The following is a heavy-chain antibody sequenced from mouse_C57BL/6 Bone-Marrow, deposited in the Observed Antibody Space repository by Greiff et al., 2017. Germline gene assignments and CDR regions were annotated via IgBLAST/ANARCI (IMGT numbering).Heavy chain of an antibody. CDR1: GYTFTSYG. CDR3: ARERYDYDSYWYFDV. V-gene: IGHV1-81*01. D-gene: IGHD2-4*01. J-gene: IGHJ1*03. Sequence: VQLPQSGAELARPGASVKLSCKASGYTFTSYGIRWVKQRTGPGLEWIGEIYPRSGNTYYNEKFKGKATLTVDKSSSTAYMELRSLTSEDSAVYFCARERYDYDSYWYFDVWGTGTTVTVSS. CDR2: IYPRSGNT.